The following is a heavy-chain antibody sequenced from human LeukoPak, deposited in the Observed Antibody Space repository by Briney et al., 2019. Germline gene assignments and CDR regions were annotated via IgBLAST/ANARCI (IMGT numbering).Heavy chain of an antibody. CDR2: INHSGST. CDR1: GGSFSGYY. CDR3: ARGLLLWFGDPRGRWFDP. Sequence: SETLSLTCAVYGGSFSGYYWSWIRQPPGKGLEWIGEINHSGSTNYNPSLKSRVTISVDTSKNQFSLKLSSVTAADTAVYYCARGLLLWFGDPRGRWFDPWGQGTLDTVSS. J-gene: IGHJ5*02. D-gene: IGHD3-10*01. V-gene: IGHV4-34*01.